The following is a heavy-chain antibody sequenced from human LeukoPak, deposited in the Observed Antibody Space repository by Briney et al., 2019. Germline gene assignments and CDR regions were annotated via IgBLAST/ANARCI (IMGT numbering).Heavy chain of an antibody. CDR2: IYTSGST. CDR3: ARDTAAGFDY. J-gene: IGHJ4*02. Sequence: SETLSFACTVSGGSISSYYWSWIRQPAGKRLEWIGRIYTSGSTNYNPSLKSRVTMSVDTSKNQFSLKLSSVTAADTAVYYCARDTAAGFDYWGQGTLVTVSS. CDR1: GGSISSYY. D-gene: IGHD6-13*01. V-gene: IGHV4-4*07.